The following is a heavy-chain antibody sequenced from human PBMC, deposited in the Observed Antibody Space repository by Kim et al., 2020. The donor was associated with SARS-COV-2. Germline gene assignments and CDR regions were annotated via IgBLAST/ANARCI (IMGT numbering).Heavy chain of an antibody. V-gene: IGHV4-34*01. CDR1: GGSFSGYY. J-gene: IGHJ4*02. CDR3: ARGGRRPLDY. CDR2: INHSGST. D-gene: IGHD6-6*01. Sequence: SETLSLTCAVYGGSFSGYYWSWIRQPPGKGLEWIGEINHSGSTNYNPSLKSRVTISVDTSKNQFSLKLSSVTAADTAVYYCARGGRRPLDYWGQGTLVTVSS.